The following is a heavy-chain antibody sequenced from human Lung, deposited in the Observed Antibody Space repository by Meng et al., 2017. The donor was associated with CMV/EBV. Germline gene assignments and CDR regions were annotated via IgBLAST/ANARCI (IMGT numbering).Heavy chain of an antibody. J-gene: IGHJ6*02. Sequence: SVXVSXXASGYTFTGYYMHWVRQAPGQGLEWMGRINHNNGGTKYEQKFQGRVNMTRDTSISTAYMERSRLRADDTGVYYCARGGGYSSSSAYGMDVWGQGXTVTVSS. CDR3: ARGGGYSSSSAYGMDV. CDR2: INHNNGGT. V-gene: IGHV1-2*02. D-gene: IGHD6-6*01. CDR1: GYTFTGYY.